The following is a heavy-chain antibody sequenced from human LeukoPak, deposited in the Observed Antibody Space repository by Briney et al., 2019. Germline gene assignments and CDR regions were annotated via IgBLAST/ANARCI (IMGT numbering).Heavy chain of an antibody. J-gene: IGHJ4*02. CDR2: ISPYNGNT. CDR3: ARDCYGSGTETEY. V-gene: IGHV1-18*01. Sequence: ASVKVSCKGSGYSFTSYGIIWVRQAPGQGLEWVGWISPYNGNTNYAQKLQGRVTMTTDTSTSTAYMGLRSLRSDDTAVYYCARDCYGSGTETEYWGQGTLVTVSS. CDR1: GYSFTSYG. D-gene: IGHD3-10*01.